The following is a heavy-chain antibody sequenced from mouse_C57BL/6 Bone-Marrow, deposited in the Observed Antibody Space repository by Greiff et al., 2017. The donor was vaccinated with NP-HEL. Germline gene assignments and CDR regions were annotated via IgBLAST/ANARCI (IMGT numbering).Heavy chain of an antibody. CDR1: GYTFTSYW. CDR2: IYPGSGST. J-gene: IGHJ3*01. Sequence: QVQLKQPGAELVKPGASVKMSCKASGYTFTSYWITWVKQRPGQGLEWIGDIYPGSGSTNYNEKFKSKATLTVDTSSSTAYMQLSSLTSEDSAVYYCARCGYYGGAWFAYWGQGTLVTVSA. D-gene: IGHD2-3*01. CDR3: ARCGYYGGAWFAY. V-gene: IGHV1-55*01.